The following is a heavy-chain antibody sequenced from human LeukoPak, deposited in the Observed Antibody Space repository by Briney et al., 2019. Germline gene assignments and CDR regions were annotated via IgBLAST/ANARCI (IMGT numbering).Heavy chain of an antibody. CDR1: GFTFISYA. CDR3: AKDGYSSGLDY. D-gene: IGHD6-19*01. V-gene: IGHV3-23*01. J-gene: IGHJ4*02. Sequence: GGSLRLSCAPSGFTFISYAIGWFAQAPGKGLGWMSVITGTGGSTYYADSVKGRFTISRDNSKNTLYLQMNSLRAEDTAVYYCAKDGYSSGLDYWGQGALVTVSS. CDR2: ITGTGGST.